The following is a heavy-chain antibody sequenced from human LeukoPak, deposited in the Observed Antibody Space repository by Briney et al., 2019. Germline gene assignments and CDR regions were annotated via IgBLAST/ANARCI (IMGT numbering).Heavy chain of an antibody. D-gene: IGHD5-12*01. J-gene: IGHJ4*02. CDR3: ARDWEWLRLLNTPYYFDC. CDR2: ISYDGSNK. Sequence: PGGSLRLSCAASGFTFSSYAMHWVRQAPGKGLEWVAVISYDGSNKYYADSVKGRFTISRDNAKSSLYLQMNSLRAEDTAVYYCARDWEWLRLLNTPYYFDCWGQGTLVTVSS. CDR1: GFTFSSYA. V-gene: IGHV3-30-3*01.